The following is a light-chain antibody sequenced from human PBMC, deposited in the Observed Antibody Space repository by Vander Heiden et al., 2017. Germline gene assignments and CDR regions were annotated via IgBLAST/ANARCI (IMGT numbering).Light chain of an antibody. CDR1: SSNIGSNY. CDR3: AAGDDSLSAWV. J-gene: IGLJ3*02. CDR2: RNN. Sequence: SVLTQPPSASGTPGQRVTISCSGSSSNIGSNYVYWYQQIPGTAPKLLIYRNNQRPSGVPDRFSGSKSGTSASLAISGLRSEDEADYYCAAGDDSLSAWVFGGGTKLTVL. V-gene: IGLV1-47*01.